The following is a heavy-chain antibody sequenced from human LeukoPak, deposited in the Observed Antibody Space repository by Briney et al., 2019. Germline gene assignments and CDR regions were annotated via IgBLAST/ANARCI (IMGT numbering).Heavy chain of an antibody. CDR2: IYYTGKI. Sequence: SETLSLTCAVSGGSINSHYWGWIRQPPGEGLQWIGDIYYTGKINYNPSLKSRVTITLDASKDHLSLNLTSVLAADTAIYYCVRRDTGWNYFDYWGQGILVTVSS. D-gene: IGHD6-19*01. CDR1: GGSINSHY. J-gene: IGHJ4*02. CDR3: VRRDTGWNYFDY. V-gene: IGHV4-59*08.